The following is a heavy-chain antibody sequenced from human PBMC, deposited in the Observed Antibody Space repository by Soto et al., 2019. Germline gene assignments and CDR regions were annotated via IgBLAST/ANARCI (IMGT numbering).Heavy chain of an antibody. Sequence: QVQLVQSGAEVKKPGSSVKVSCKASGGTFSSYAISWVRQVPGQGLEWMGGIIPIFGTANYAQKFQGRVTITADESTSTAYMELSSLRSEDTAVYYCARLLLWFGESYYYGMDVWGQGTTVTVSS. D-gene: IGHD3-10*01. V-gene: IGHV1-69*01. J-gene: IGHJ6*02. CDR1: GGTFSSYA. CDR2: IIPIFGTA. CDR3: ARLLLWFGESYYYGMDV.